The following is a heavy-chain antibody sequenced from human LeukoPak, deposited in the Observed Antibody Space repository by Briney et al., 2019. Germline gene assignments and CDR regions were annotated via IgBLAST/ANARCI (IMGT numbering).Heavy chain of an antibody. D-gene: IGHD3-3*01. CDR1: GGTFSSYV. Sequence: SVKVSCKASGGTFSSYVISWVRQAPGQGLEWMGGIIPIFGTANYAQKFQGRVTITTDESTSTAYMELSSLRSEDTAVYYCARVYEGAESRYYYHYMNVWGKGTTVTVS. V-gene: IGHV1-69*05. J-gene: IGHJ6*03. CDR2: IIPIFGTA. CDR3: ARVYEGAESRYYYHYMNV.